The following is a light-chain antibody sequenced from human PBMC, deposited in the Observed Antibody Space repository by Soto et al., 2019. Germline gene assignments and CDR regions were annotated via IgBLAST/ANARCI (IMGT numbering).Light chain of an antibody. CDR1: SSDVGGNKY. CDR3: TSFTSDSLYV. J-gene: IGLJ1*01. V-gene: IGLV2-14*01. CDR2: KVS. Sequence: QYALTQPASVSGSPGQSITISCTGTSSDVGGNKYVSWYQQYPGKVPKLLINKVSNRPSGVSNRFSGSKSGNTASLTISGLLAEDEADYFCTSFTSDSLYVFGTGTKLTVL.